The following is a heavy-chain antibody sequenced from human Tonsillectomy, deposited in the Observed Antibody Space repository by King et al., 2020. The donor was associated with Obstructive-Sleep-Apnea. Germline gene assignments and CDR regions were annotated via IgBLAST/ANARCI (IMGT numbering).Heavy chain of an antibody. V-gene: IGHV4-39*07. Sequence: LQLQESGPGLVKPSETLSLTFTVSGGSISSSSYFLGWIRQPPGKGLEWSGSIYYSGSTYYNPSLKRLLTISLDTPNNQFSLNLSSVTAADTAVYYCARDGGYSYGFRDYYFDYWGQGTLVTISS. CDR2: IYYSGST. J-gene: IGHJ4*02. CDR1: GGSISSSSYF. CDR3: ARDGGYSYGFRDYYFDY. D-gene: IGHD5-18*01.